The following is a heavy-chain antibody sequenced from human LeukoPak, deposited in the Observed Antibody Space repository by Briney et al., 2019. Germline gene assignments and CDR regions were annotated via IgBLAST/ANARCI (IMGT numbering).Heavy chain of an antibody. Sequence: SETLSLTCTVSGGSISSYYWSWIRQPPGKGLEWIGYIYYSGSTNYNPSLKSRVTISVDTSKNQSSLKLSSVTAADTAVYYCARLSGGPYSSGWLDYWGQGTLVTVSS. CDR3: ARLSGGPYSSGWLDY. J-gene: IGHJ4*02. D-gene: IGHD6-19*01. V-gene: IGHV4-59*01. CDR1: GGSISSYY. CDR2: IYYSGST.